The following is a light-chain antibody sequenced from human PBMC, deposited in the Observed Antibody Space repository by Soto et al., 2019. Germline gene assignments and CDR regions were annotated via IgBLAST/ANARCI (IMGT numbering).Light chain of an antibody. V-gene: IGLV1-47*01. CDR2: RNI. CDR3: ASWDDSLSVL. Sequence: QSALTQPPSASGTPGQRVTISCSGDSSNIGGNFVSWYQQFPGMAPKLLIYRNIERPSGVPDRFSGSKSGTSTSLAISGLRSEDEADYYCASWDDSLSVLFGGGTK. CDR1: SSNIGGNF. J-gene: IGLJ2*01.